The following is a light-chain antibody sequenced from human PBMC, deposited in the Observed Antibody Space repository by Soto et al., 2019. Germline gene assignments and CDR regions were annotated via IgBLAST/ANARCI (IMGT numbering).Light chain of an antibody. Sequence: DIVLTQSPGTLSLSPGARATLSCRASQSVSSSYLSWYQQQPGQAPRPLIXGASSRATGIPDRFSGSGSGTDFTLSITRLEPEEFAVYYCQLYSRSPRQITFGQGTRLEIK. J-gene: IGKJ5*01. CDR3: QLYSRSPRQIT. CDR2: GAS. CDR1: QSVSSSY. V-gene: IGKV3-20*01.